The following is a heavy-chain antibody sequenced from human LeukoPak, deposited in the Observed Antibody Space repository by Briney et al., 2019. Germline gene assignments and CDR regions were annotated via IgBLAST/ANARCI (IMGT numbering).Heavy chain of an antibody. CDR1: GFTFSSYG. CDR2: ISFDGSNK. D-gene: IGHD6-19*01. J-gene: IGHJ6*03. V-gene: IGHV3-30*03. Sequence: PGGSLRLSCAASGFTFSSYGMHWVRQTPGKGLEWVALISFDGSNKYYADSVKGRFTISRDNSKNTLYLQMNSLRAEDTAVYYCAGAAIAVAGSSPYYMDVWGKGTTVTVSS. CDR3: AGAAIAVAGSSPYYMDV.